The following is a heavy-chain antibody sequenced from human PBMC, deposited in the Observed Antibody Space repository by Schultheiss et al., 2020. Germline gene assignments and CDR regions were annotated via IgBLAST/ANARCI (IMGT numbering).Heavy chain of an antibody. CDR2: ISGSGGST. Sequence: GGSLRLSCAASGFTFSSYWMSWVRQAPGKGLEWVSAISGSGGSTYYADSVKGRFTISRDNSKNTLYLQMNSLRAEDTAIYYCAKHPDYYGSSGYSYGYWGQGTLVTVS. CDR3: AKHPDYYGSSGYSYGY. CDR1: GFTFSSYW. J-gene: IGHJ4*02. V-gene: IGHV3-23*01. D-gene: IGHD3-22*01.